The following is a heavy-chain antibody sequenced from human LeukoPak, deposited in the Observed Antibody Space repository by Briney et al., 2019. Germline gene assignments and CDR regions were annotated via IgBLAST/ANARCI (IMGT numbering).Heavy chain of an antibody. CDR1: EFTLRNYW. CDR3: ARSFYGHDPYYRYMDV. V-gene: IGHV3-7*01. Sequence: PGGSLRLSCAASEFTLRNYWMSWVRQAPGKGLEWVATIKEDGSEKYYVDSVKGRFTISRENAKNSLYLQMNSLRAEDTAVYYCARSFYGHDPYYRYMDVWGKGTTVTVSS. CDR2: IKEDGSEK. D-gene: IGHD2-2*01. J-gene: IGHJ6*03.